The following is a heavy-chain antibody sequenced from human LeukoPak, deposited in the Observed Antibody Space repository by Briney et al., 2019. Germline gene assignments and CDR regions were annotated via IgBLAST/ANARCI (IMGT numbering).Heavy chain of an antibody. D-gene: IGHD6-19*01. CDR2: LKSKTDGGTT. V-gene: IGHV3-15*01. Sequence: GGSLRLSCAASGFTFSNAWMNWVRQAPGKGLEWVGRLKSKTDGGTTDYAAPVKGRFTISRDDSKNTLFLQMDSLKIEDTAVYFCTMGTGYTSGWYLGYFDYWGQGTLVTVSS. J-gene: IGHJ4*02. CDR3: TMGTGYTSGWYLGYFDY. CDR1: GFTFSNAW.